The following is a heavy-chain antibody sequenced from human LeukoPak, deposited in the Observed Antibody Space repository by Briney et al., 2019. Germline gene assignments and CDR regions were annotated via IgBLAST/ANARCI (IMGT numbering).Heavy chain of an antibody. CDR3: AKGGDIDPPASFGY. J-gene: IGHJ4*02. V-gene: IGHV3-9*01. Sequence: GGSLRLSCAASGFTFDDYAMHWVRQAPGKGLEWVSGISWNSGSIGYADSVKGRFTISRDNAKNSLYLQMNSLRAEDTALYYCAKGGDIDPPASFGYWGQGTLVTVSS. CDR2: ISWNSGSI. CDR1: GFTFDDYA. D-gene: IGHD2-2*01.